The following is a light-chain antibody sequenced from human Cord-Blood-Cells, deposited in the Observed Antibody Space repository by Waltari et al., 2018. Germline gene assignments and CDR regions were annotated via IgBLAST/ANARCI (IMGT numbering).Light chain of an antibody. V-gene: IGLV1-51*02. CDR1: SSTIWNNY. CDR2: ENN. J-gene: IGLJ2*01. CDR3: GTWDSSLSAGV. Sequence: QSVLTQPPSVSAAPGQKVTIPCSGSSSTIWNNYVSWYQQLPGTAPKLLIYENNKRPSGIPDRFSGSKSGTSATLGITGLQTGDEADYYCGTWDSSLSAGVFGGGTKLTVL.